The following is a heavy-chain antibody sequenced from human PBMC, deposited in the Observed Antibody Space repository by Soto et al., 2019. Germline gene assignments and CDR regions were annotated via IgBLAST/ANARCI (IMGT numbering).Heavy chain of an antibody. CDR3: VSQRTTVPTQAYFDY. J-gene: IGHJ4*02. D-gene: IGHD4-17*01. CDR1: GGSVTNSSYY. Sequence: TLSLTCTVSGGSVTNSSYYWGWIRQSPGKGPEWIGSVYYRGRSYSKSSVKSRVTISVDTSKNRFSLSLNSVTASDTAVYFCVSQRTTVPTQAYFDYWGPGALVTVSS. CDR2: VYYRGRS. V-gene: IGHV4-39*01.